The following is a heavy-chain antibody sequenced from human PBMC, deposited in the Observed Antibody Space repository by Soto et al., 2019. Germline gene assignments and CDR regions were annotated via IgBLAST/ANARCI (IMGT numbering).Heavy chain of an antibody. CDR1: GYTFTGYG. Sequence: ASVKVSCTASGYTFTGYGISWVRQAPGQGLEWMGWISAKNGNTNYAQKFQGRVTMTRDTSTHTRYMERSGLRSEDTAVYYCARVGDPLQVYCYYGMDVWGQGTTVTVSS. V-gene: IGHV1-18*01. CDR3: ARVGDPLQVYCYYGMDV. J-gene: IGHJ6*02. CDR2: ISAKNGNT.